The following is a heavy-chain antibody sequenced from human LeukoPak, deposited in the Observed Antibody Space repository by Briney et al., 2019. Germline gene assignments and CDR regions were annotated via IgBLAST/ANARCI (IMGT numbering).Heavy chain of an antibody. J-gene: IGHJ4*02. D-gene: IGHD1-1*01. CDR3: ARDRSTGTT. CDR1: GFTFSSYE. CDR2: ISSSGSTI. Sequence: GGSLRLSCVASGFTFSSYEMNWVRQAPGKGLEWVSYISSSGSTISYADSVKGRFTISRDNVKNSLYLQMNSLRAEDTAVYYCARDRSTGTTWGQGTLVTVST. V-gene: IGHV3-48*03.